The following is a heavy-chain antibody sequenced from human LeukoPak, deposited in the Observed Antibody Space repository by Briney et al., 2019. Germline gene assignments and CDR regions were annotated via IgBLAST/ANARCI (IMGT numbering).Heavy chain of an antibody. CDR3: AKEDRSASFSYYFEY. CDR2: IWYDGSNK. Sequence: PGGSLRLSCAASGFTFSSYGMHWVRQAPGKGLEWVAVIWYDGSNKYYADSVKGRFTISRDNSKNTLYLQMSSLRAEDTAVYYCAKEDRSASFSYYFEYWGQGTLVTVSS. CDR1: GFTFSSYG. D-gene: IGHD6-19*01. V-gene: IGHV3-33*06. J-gene: IGHJ4*02.